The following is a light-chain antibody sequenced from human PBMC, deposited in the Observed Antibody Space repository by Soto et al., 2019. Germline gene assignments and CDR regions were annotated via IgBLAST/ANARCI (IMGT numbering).Light chain of an antibody. Sequence: EIVLTQSPGTLSLSPGERATLSCRASQSVSSSYLAWYQQKPGQAPRLLIYGASNRATGIPDRFSGSGSGADFTLTISSLEPEDVAVYYCQQHSHWPPWTFGQGTKVDIK. J-gene: IGKJ1*01. CDR2: GAS. V-gene: IGKV3D-20*02. CDR3: QQHSHWPPWT. CDR1: QSVSSSY.